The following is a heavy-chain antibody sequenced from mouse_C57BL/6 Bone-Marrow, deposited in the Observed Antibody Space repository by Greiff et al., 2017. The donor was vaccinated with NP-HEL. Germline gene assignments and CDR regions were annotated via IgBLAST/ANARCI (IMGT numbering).Heavy chain of an antibody. D-gene: IGHD1-1*01. CDR2: IHPNSGST. Sequence: QVQLQQPGAELVKPGASVQLSCKASGYTFTSYWMHWVKQRPGQGLEWIGMIHPNSGSTNYNEKFKSKATLTVDKSSSTAYMQLSSLTSEDSAVYYCARVNYYGSSYWYFDVWGTGTTVTVSS. CDR3: ARVNYYGSSYWYFDV. CDR1: GYTFTSYW. J-gene: IGHJ1*03. V-gene: IGHV1-64*01.